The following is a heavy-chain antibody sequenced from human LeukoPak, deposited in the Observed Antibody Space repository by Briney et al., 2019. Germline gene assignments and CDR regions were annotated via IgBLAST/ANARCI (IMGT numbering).Heavy chain of an antibody. Sequence: GGSLRLSCVASGFTFSSYAMSWVRQAPGKGLQWVSTIGGSGSGTYYADSAKGRFTISRDNSKNTLFLQLNSLRAEDTGVYYCAKASGWCSSTTCTILDYWGQGTLVTVSS. D-gene: IGHD6-13*01. CDR3: AKASGWCSSTTCTILDY. CDR2: IGGSGSGT. CDR1: GFTFSSYA. V-gene: IGHV3-23*01. J-gene: IGHJ4*02.